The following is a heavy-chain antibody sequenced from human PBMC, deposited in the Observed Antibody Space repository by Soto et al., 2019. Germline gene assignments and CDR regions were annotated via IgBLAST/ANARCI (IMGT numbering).Heavy chain of an antibody. CDR1: GGSISSYY. CDR2: IYYSGST. J-gene: IGHJ4*02. V-gene: IGHV4-59*01. CDR3: ARDLSSSLFDY. Sequence: PSETLSLTCTVSGGSISSYYWSWIRQPPGKGLEWIGYIYYSGSTNYNPSLKSRVTISVDTSKNQFSLKLSSVTAADTAVYYCARDLSSSLFDYWGQGTLVTVFS. D-gene: IGHD6-13*01.